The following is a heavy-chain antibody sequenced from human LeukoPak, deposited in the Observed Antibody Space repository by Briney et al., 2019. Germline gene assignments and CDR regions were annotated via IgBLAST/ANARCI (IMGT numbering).Heavy chain of an antibody. CDR1: GYTFTGYY. V-gene: IGHV1-2*02. CDR3: AISRSSIGTSSYFHH. Sequence: GDSVRVSCKAAGYTFTGYYIHWVRQVPGQGLEWMGWVNPNSGDTDYAKTFQGRVTMTRDTSIDTAFMDLRWLTSDDTAVYYCAISRSSIGTSSYFHHWGQGTLVTVSS. D-gene: IGHD1-7*01. CDR2: VNPNSGDT. J-gene: IGHJ1*01.